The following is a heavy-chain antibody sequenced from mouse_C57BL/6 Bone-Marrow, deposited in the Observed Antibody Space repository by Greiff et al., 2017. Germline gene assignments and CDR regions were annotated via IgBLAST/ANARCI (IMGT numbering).Heavy chain of an antibody. V-gene: IGHV1-82*01. CDR3: ATDSAGYYPHCDY. Sequence: QVQLQQSGPELVKPGASVKISCKASGYAFSSSWLNWVKQRPGKGLEWIGRIYPGDGDTNYNGKFKGKATLTADKSSSTAYMQLSSRTSADSAVAFCATDSAGYYPHCDYWGQGTTLTVSS. CDR1: GYAFSSSW. J-gene: IGHJ2*01. D-gene: IGHD3-2*02. CDR2: IYPGDGDT.